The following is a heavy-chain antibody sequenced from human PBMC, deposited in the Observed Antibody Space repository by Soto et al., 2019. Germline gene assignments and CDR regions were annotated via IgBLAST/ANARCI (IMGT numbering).Heavy chain of an antibody. V-gene: IGHV3-33*01. CDR1: GFTFSSYG. D-gene: IGHD3-10*01. Sequence: QVQLVESGGGVVQPGRSLRLSCAASGFTFSSYGMHWVRQAPGKGLEWVAVIWYDGSNKYYADSVKGRFTISRDNSKNTRYLXMNSLGAEDTAVYYCAREGIWFGELSGLYYYGMDVWGQGTTVTVSS. CDR3: AREGIWFGELSGLYYYGMDV. CDR2: IWYDGSNK. J-gene: IGHJ6*02.